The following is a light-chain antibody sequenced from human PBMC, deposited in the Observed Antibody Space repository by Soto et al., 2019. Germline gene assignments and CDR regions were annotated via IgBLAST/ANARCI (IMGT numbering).Light chain of an antibody. Sequence: QSALTQPVSMSGSPGQSITISCTGTSSDVGSYNLVSWYQQHPGKAPKLMIYEVSKRPSGVSNRFSGSKSGNTASLTISGLQAEDEADYYCCSYAGSSTYVFGTGTKLTVL. CDR1: SSDVGSYNL. CDR2: EVS. CDR3: CSYAGSSTYV. V-gene: IGLV2-23*02. J-gene: IGLJ1*01.